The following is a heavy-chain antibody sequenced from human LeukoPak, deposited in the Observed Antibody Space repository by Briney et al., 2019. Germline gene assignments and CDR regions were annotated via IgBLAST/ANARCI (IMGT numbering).Heavy chain of an antibody. V-gene: IGHV3-30-3*01. J-gene: IGHJ4*02. CDR3: ARALYPIEHTYYYDSSGYYGLDY. CDR2: ISYDGGNK. Sequence: GGSLRLSCAASGFTFSSYAMHWVRQAPGKGLEWVAVISYDGGNKYYADSVKGRFTISRDNSKNTLYLQMNSLRAEDTAVYYCARALYPIEHTYYYDSSGYYGLDYWGQGTLVTVSS. CDR1: GFTFSSYA. D-gene: IGHD3-22*01.